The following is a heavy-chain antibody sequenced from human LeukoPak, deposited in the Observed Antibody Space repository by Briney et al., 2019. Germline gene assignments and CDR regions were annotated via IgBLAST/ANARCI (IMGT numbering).Heavy chain of an antibody. CDR1: GGSFSGYY. Sequence: SETLSLTCAVYGGSFSGYYWSWIRQPPGKGQEWIGEINHSGSTNYNPSLKSRVTISVDTSKNQFSLKLSSVTAADTAVYYCARYFDTDAFDIWGQGTMVTVSS. V-gene: IGHV4-34*01. J-gene: IGHJ3*02. D-gene: IGHD3-9*01. CDR2: INHSGST. CDR3: ARYFDTDAFDI.